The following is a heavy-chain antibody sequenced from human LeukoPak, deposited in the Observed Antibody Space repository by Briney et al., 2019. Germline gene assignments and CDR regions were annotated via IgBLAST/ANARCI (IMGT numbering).Heavy chain of an antibody. CDR2: IYYSGST. D-gene: IGHD3-10*01. CDR1: GGSISSYY. V-gene: IGHV4-59*01. CDR3: ARGPYYGSEINKLNYYYYGMDV. Sequence: SETLSLTCTVSGGSISSYYWSWIRQPPGKGLDWIGYIYYSGSTNYNPSLKSRVTISVDTSKNQFSLKLSSVTAADTAVYYCARGPYYGSEINKLNYYYYGMDVWGQGTTVTVSS. J-gene: IGHJ6*02.